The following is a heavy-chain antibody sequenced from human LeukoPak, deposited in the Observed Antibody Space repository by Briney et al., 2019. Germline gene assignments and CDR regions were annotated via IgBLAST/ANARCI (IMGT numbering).Heavy chain of an antibody. Sequence: PGGSLRLSCAASELTFSSYAMTWFRQAPGKGLNWSSPISGSGGSTYYADSVKGRFTISRDNSKNTLYLQMNSLRAEDTAVYYCAKGVVVAATRDAFDIWGQGTMVTVSS. V-gene: IGHV3-23*01. CDR3: AKGVVVAATRDAFDI. CDR1: ELTFSSYA. CDR2: ISGSGGST. D-gene: IGHD2-15*01. J-gene: IGHJ3*02.